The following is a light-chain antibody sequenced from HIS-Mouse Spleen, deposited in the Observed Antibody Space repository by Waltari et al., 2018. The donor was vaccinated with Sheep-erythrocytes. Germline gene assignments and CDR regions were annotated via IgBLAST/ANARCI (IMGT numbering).Light chain of an antibody. V-gene: IGLV3-1*01. CDR2: QDS. CDR3: QAWDSSTAWNVV. J-gene: IGLJ2*01. Sequence: SYELTQPPSVSVSPGQTASITCSGDKFGDKYACWYQQKPGHSPVLVIYQDSKRPSGSPERFSGANSGNTATLTISGTQAMDEADYYCQAWDSSTAWNVVFGGGTKLTFL. CDR1: KFGDKY.